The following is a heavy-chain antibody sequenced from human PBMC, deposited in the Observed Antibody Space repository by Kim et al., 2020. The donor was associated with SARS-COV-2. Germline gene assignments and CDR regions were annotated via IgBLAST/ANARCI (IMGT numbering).Heavy chain of an antibody. V-gene: IGHV4-39*01. CDR2: T. Sequence: TYYNPSLKSRVTISVDTSKNQFSLKLSSVTAADTAVYYCARQTNLRIGDYWGQGTLVTVSS. J-gene: IGHJ4*02. D-gene: IGHD3-16*01. CDR3: ARQTNLRIGDY.